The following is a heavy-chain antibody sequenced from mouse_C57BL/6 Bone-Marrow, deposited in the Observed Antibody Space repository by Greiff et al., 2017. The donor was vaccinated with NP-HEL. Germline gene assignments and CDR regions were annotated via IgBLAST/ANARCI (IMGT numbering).Heavy chain of an antibody. V-gene: IGHV7-3*01. D-gene: IGHD1-1*01. CDR3: ARYRNYYCSSYWYFDV. CDR1: GFTFTDYY. J-gene: IGHJ1*03. CDR2: IRNKANGYTT. Sequence: EVQGVESGGGLVQPGGSLSLSCAASGFTFTDYYMSWVRQPPGKALEWLGFIRNKANGYTTEYSASVKGRFTISRDNSQSILYLQMNALRAEDSATYYCARYRNYYCSSYWYFDVWGTGTTVTVSS.